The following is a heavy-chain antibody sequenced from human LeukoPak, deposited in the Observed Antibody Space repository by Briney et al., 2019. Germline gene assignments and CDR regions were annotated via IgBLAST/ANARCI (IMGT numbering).Heavy chain of an antibody. CDR2: ISSRSSYI. CDR1: GFTVSSNY. J-gene: IGHJ4*02. Sequence: GGSLRLSCAASGFTVSSNYTSWVRQAAGKGLEWVSSISSRSSYIYYADSVKGRFTISRDNAKNSLYLQMNSLRAEDTAVYYCARRGWYIDYWGQGTLVTVSS. CDR3: ARRGWYIDY. V-gene: IGHV3-21*01. D-gene: IGHD6-19*01.